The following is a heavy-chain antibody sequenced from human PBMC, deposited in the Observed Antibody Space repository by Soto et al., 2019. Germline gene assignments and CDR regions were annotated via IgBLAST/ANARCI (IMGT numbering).Heavy chain of an antibody. D-gene: IGHD1-26*01. CDR1: GYSFTSYW. CDR3: ARNGPGPIIVDPTGDALDI. J-gene: IGHJ3*02. CDR2: IYPGDSDT. V-gene: IGHV5-51*07. Sequence: GESLKISCKGSGYSFTSYWIGWVHQMPGKGLERIGIIYPGDSDTRYSPSFQGQVTISADKSINTAYLQGSSLKASDAAMYYCARNGPGPIIVDPTGDALDIWGQGTMVTVSS.